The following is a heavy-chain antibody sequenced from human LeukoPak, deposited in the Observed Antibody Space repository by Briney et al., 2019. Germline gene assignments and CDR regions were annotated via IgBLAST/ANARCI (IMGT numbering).Heavy chain of an antibody. D-gene: IGHD1-1*01. CDR3: ARRYNWNDRWD. J-gene: IGHJ4*02. CDR1: GGSISSTNYY. V-gene: IGHV4-39*07. CDR2: IYYNGST. Sequence: SETLSLTCTVSGGSISSTNYYWGWIRQPPGKGLEWIGSIYYNGSTYYNPSLKSRLTISLDTSKNQFSLRLSSVTAADTAFYYCARRYNWNDRWDWGQGTLVTVSP.